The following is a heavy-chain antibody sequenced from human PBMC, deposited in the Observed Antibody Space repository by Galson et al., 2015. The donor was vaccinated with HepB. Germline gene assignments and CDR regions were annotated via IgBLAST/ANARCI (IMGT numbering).Heavy chain of an antibody. Sequence: SVKVSCKASGYTFTGYYLHWVRQAPGQGLEWMGRIDPSSGGTNLAQRFQGRVTLTSDTSINTAYMFLSSLRSDDTAVFYCARGYWGSFDFWGQGTLVTVSS. CDR2: IDPSSGGT. D-gene: IGHD7-27*01. CDR3: ARGYWGSFDF. V-gene: IGHV1-2*06. CDR1: GYTFTGYY. J-gene: IGHJ4*02.